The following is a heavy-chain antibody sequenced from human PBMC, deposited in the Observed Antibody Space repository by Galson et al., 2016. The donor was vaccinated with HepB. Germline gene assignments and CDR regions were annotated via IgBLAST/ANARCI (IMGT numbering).Heavy chain of an antibody. CDR2: TSYSGS. CDR3: ASQILPYSYESSGYSCHGALDV. V-gene: IGHV4-59*12. Sequence: SETLSLTCTVSGGSISTYFWSWIRQPPGKGLQWIGSTSYSGSNYNPSLKRRVTISVDTSKNHFSLKLTSVTAADTAVYYCASQILPYSYESSGYSCHGALDVWGQGTMVTVSS. J-gene: IGHJ3*01. D-gene: IGHD3-22*01. CDR1: GGSISTYF.